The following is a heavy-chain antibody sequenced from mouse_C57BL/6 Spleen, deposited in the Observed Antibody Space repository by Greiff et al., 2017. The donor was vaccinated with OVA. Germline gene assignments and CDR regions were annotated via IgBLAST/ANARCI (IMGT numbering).Heavy chain of an antibody. CDR2: IYPGSGST. D-gene: IGHD1-1*01. J-gene: IGHJ2*01. CDR1: GYTFTSYW. V-gene: IGHV1-55*01. CDR3: ARSPYYYLKDDFDY. Sequence: QVQLQQSGAELVKPGASVKMSCKASGYTFTSYWITWVKQRPGQGLEWIGDIYPGSGSTNYNEQFKSKATLTVDTSSSTAYMQLSSLTSEDSAVYYCARSPYYYLKDDFDYWGQGTTLTVSS.